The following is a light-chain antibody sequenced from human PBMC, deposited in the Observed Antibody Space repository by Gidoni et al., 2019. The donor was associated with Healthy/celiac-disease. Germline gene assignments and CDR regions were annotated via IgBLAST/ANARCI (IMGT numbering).Light chain of an antibody. J-gene: IGKJ3*01. V-gene: IGKV1-9*01. CDR2: AAS. Sequence: DIPLTQSPSFLSASVGDRVTITCRASHGISSNLAWYQQKPGKAPKLLIYAASTLQSGVPSRLSGSGYGTEFTRKISSLQPEDFATYYGQQLNSYPRTFGQGTKVDSK. CDR3: QQLNSYPRT. CDR1: HGISSN.